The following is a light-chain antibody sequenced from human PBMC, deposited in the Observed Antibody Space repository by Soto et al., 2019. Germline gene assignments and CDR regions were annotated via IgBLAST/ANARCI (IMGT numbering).Light chain of an antibody. J-gene: IGLJ1*01. V-gene: IGLV1-40*01. CDR2: EHN. CDR3: QSYDSSLSGDV. Sequence: QSVLTQPPSVSEAPGQRVTISCTGSSSNIGAGYEAHWYQQVPGTAHKLLIYEHNNRPSGVPDRFSGSKSGTSASLAITGLQAEDEAEYYCQSYDSSLSGDVFGTGTKVTVL. CDR1: SSNIGAGYE.